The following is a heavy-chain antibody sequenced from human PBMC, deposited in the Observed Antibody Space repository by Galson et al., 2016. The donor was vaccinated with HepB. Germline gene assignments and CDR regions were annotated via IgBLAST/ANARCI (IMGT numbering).Heavy chain of an antibody. J-gene: IGHJ4*02. V-gene: IGHV3-23*01. CDR3: ARGGGHGFFDY. Sequence: SLRLSCAASGFTFSSYAMDWVRQAPGGGLEWVAAIGGNGSPTYYADSVRGRFSISRDNSKNTLYLQMNSLRAEDTALYYCARGGGHGFFDYWGQGTQVTVSS. CDR1: GFTFSSYA. D-gene: IGHD3-10*01. CDR2: IGGNGSPT.